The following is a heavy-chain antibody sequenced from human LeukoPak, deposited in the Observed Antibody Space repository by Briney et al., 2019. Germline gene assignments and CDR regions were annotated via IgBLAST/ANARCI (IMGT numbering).Heavy chain of an antibody. CDR2: IYSGGST. CDR1: GFTVSSNY. V-gene: IGHV3-66*01. D-gene: IGHD5-18*01. J-gene: IGHJ4*02. Sequence: GGSLRLSCAASGFTVSSNYMSWVRQAPGKGLEWVSVIYSGGSTYYADSVKGRFTISRDNSKNTLYLQMNSLRAEDTAVYYCARVGIQLKFDYWGQGTLVTVSS. CDR3: ARVGIQLKFDY.